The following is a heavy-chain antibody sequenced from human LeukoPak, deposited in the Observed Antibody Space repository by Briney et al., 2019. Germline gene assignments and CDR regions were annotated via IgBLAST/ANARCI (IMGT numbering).Heavy chain of an antibody. D-gene: IGHD4-17*01. CDR3: ARGKATTVNKNRRVYYLDY. J-gene: IGHJ4*02. Sequence: SETLSLTCAVYGGSFSGYYWSWIRQPPGKGLEWIGEINHSGSTNYNPSLKSRVTISVDTSKNQFSLKLSSVTAADTAVYYCARGKATTVNKNRRVYYLDYWGQGTLVTVSS. V-gene: IGHV4-34*01. CDR2: INHSGST. CDR1: GGSFSGYY.